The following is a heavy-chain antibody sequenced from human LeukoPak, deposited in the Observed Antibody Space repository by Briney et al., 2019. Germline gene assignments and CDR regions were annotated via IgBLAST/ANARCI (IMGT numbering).Heavy chain of an antibody. Sequence: PSETLSLTCAVYGGSFSGYYWSWIRQPPGKGLEWIGQIHHSGSTNYNPSLKSRLTISVDTSKNQFSLKLSSVTAADTAVYYCARSVPMVRGVIIKGHWFDPWGQGTLVTVSS. CDR2: IHHSGST. J-gene: IGHJ5*02. D-gene: IGHD3-10*01. CDR3: ARSVPMVRGVIIKGHWFDP. V-gene: IGHV4-34*01. CDR1: GGSFSGYY.